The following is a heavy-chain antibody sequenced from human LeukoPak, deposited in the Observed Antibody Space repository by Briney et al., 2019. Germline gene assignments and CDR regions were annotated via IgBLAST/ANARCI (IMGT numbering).Heavy chain of an antibody. CDR1: GFTFSSYG. J-gene: IGHJ4*02. V-gene: IGHV3-30*03. D-gene: IGHD2-2*01. CDR2: ISYDGSNK. Sequence: GGSLRLSCAASGFTFSSYGMHWVRQAPGKGLEWVAVISYDGSNKYYADSVKGRFTISRDNSKNTLYLQMNSLRAEDTAVYYCAPIPSGTSCSVDYWGQGTLVTVSS. CDR3: APIPSGTSCSVDY.